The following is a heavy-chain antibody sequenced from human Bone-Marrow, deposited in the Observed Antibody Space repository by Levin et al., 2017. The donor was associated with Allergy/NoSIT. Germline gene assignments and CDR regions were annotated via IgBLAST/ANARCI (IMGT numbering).Heavy chain of an antibody. V-gene: IGHV4-59*01. CDR2: IYYSGTT. Sequence: GSLRLSCAVSGDSISRYYWGWVRQPPGKGLEWIGHIYYSGTTDYSPSLESRVAISIDSSKTQFSLRLDSLTAADTAVYYCARVRTAAAYYYMDVWGRGTSVTVSS. J-gene: IGHJ6*03. CDR1: GDSISRYY. D-gene: IGHD1-14*01. CDR3: ARVRTAAAYYYMDV.